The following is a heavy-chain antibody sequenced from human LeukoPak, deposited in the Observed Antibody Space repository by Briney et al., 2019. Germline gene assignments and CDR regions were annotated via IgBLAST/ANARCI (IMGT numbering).Heavy chain of an antibody. D-gene: IGHD5-12*01. CDR1: GYSFIIYW. CDR2: IYPGDSDI. V-gene: IGHV5-51*01. Sequence: GESLTISCMGSGYSFIIYWIGWMRQMPGKGLEWKWIIYPGDSDIRYSPSFQGQDTISADKSISTAYLQWSSLRASDTAMYYCTRHVALGYFDYWGQGTLVTVSS. CDR3: TRHVALGYFDY. J-gene: IGHJ4*02.